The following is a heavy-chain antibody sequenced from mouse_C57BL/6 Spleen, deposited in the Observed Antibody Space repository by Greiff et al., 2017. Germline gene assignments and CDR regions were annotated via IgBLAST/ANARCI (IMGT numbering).Heavy chain of an antibody. CDR3: ERGGRNYYDYGAGAY. CDR2: ICPGSGST. D-gene: IGHD1-2*01. Sequence: QVQLQQPGAGLVQPWASVKISCTASGFTFTSYWITWVRQTPGQGLEWLGDICPGSGSTNNNEKIEGKATLTIDRYDSAAYLHLSRLTSEDSAVYYCERGGRNYYDYGAGAYWGQGTLVTVSA. J-gene: IGHJ3*01. V-gene: IGHV1-55*01. CDR1: GFTFTSYW.